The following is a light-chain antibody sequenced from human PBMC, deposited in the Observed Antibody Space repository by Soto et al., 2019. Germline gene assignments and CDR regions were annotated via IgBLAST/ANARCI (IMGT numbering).Light chain of an antibody. CDR1: NSDIGGYNY. J-gene: IGLJ1*01. CDR2: DVS. Sequence: QSALTQPASVSGSPGQSITISCTGTNSDIGGYNYVSWYQHHPGKAPKLMIYDVSNRPSGVSDRFSGSKSGNTASLTISGLQPEDEADCYCSSYTRSSTTAFGTGTKVTVL. CDR3: SSYTRSSTTA. V-gene: IGLV2-14*03.